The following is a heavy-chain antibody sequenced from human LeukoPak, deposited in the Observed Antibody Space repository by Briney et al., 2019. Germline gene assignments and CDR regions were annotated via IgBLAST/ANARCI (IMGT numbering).Heavy chain of an antibody. CDR3: ANPRYPSLRFLELLPHDWFDP. D-gene: IGHD3-3*01. CDR2: ISGSGGST. CDR1: GFTFSSYA. Sequence: GGSLRLSCAASGFTFSSYAMSWVRQAPGKGLEWVSAISGSGGSTYYADSVKGRFTISRDNSKNTLYLKMNTLRAEDTAVYYCANPRYPSLRFLELLPHDWFDPWGQGTLVTVSS. J-gene: IGHJ5*02. V-gene: IGHV3-23*01.